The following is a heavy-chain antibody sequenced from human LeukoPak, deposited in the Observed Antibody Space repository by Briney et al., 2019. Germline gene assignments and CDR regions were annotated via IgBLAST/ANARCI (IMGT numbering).Heavy chain of an antibody. CDR1: GGSIRSSDDY. Sequence: SETLSLTCSVSGGSIRSSDDYWGFVRQTPGKGLEWIGSIYYSGTTHYNPSLESRVTISVDTSKNQFSLKLASVTAADTAIYYCAKGAGGFSYYNWFDPWGQGTLVTVSS. CDR3: AKGAGGFSYYNWFDP. V-gene: IGHV4-39*07. CDR2: IYYSGTT. D-gene: IGHD5-18*01. J-gene: IGHJ5*02.